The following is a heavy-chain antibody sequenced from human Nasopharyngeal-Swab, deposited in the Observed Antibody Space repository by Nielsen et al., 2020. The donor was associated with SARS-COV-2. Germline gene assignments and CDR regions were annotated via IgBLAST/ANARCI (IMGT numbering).Heavy chain of an antibody. Sequence: ASVKVSCKASGYTFTSYYMHWVRQAPGQGLEWMGIINPSGGSTSYAQKFQGRVTMTRDTSTSTVYMELSSLRSEDTAVYYCARLARGYSYGYPSYYGMDVWGQGNKGTVSS. CDR2: INPSGGST. D-gene: IGHD5-18*01. V-gene: IGHV1-46*01. CDR3: ARLARGYSYGYPSYYGMDV. CDR1: GYTFTSYY. J-gene: IGHJ6*02.